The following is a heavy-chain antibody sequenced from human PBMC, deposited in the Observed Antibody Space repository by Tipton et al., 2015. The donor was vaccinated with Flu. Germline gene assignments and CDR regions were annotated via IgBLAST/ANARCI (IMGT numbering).Heavy chain of an antibody. J-gene: IGHJ3*02. D-gene: IGHD3-10*01. CDR2: IYTSGST. CDR1: GGSISSYY. Sequence: LRLSCTVSGGSISSYYWSWIRQPAGKGLEWIGRIYTSGSTNYNPSLKSRVTMSVDTSKNQFSLKLSSVTAADTAVYYCARDSDVLLWFGEEMGAFDIWGQGTMVTVSS. V-gene: IGHV4-4*07. CDR3: ARDSDVLLWFGEEMGAFDI.